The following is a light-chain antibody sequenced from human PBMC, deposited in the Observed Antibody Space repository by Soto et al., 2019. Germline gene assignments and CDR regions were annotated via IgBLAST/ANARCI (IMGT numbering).Light chain of an antibody. CDR1: QSVRNW. CDR3: QQYDGYSPQT. V-gene: IGKV1-5*01. J-gene: IGKJ1*01. Sequence: DIQMTQSPSTLFASVGDRVTITCRASQSVRNWLAWYQRKPGRAPQLLIYDSSTLEPGVPSRFRGSGSGTEFTLTINGLQPDDFATYYCQQYDGYSPQTFGQGTKVDIK. CDR2: DSS.